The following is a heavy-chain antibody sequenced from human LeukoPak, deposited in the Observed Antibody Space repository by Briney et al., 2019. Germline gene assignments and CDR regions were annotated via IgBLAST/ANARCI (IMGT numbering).Heavy chain of an antibody. CDR1: GFTFSNCA. Sequence: GESLKISCAASGFTFSNCAMSWVRQAPGKGLEWVSAISGSGDITYYADSVKGRFTISRDDSRNTLYLQMNSLRAEDTAIYYCAKVTGGNMITCGGLDVWGQGTTVTVSS. D-gene: IGHD3-16*01. V-gene: IGHV3-23*01. CDR3: AKVTGGNMITCGGLDV. CDR2: ISGSGDIT. J-gene: IGHJ6*02.